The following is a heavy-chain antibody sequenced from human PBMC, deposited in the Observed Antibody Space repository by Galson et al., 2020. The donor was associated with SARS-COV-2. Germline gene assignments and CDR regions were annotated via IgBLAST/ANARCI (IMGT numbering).Heavy chain of an antibody. D-gene: IGHD1-26*01. CDR1: GFTFDDYA. V-gene: IGHV3-9*01. Sequence: SLKISCAASGFTFDDYAMHWVRQAPGKGLEWVSAISSKSGSIAYADSVKGRFTISRDNRKNSLYLQMNTLRAEDTALYYCAKDIVSRWELPYFYYWCQGTLVTVAS. CDR2: ISSKSGSI. J-gene: IGHJ4*02. CDR3: AKDIVSRWELPYFYY.